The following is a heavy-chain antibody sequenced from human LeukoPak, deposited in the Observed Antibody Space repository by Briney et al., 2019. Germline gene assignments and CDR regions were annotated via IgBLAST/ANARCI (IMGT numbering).Heavy chain of an antibody. D-gene: IGHD6-19*01. Sequence: GGSLRLSCAASGFTFSSYAMHWVRQAPGKGLEWVAVISYDGSNKYYADSVKGRFTISRDNSKNTLYLQMNSLRDEDTAVYYCARDRDSSVDYWGQGTLVTVSS. CDR1: GFTFSSYA. J-gene: IGHJ4*02. CDR2: ISYDGSNK. CDR3: ARDRDSSVDY. V-gene: IGHV3-30-3*01.